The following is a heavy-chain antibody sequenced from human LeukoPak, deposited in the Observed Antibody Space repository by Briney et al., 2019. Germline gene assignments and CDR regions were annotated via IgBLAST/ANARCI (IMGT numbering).Heavy chain of an antibody. Sequence: SETLSLTCAVSGGSISSGGYSWSWIRQPPGKGLEWIGYIYHSGSTYYNPSLKSRVTISVDRSKNQFSLKLSSVTAADTAVYYCARGLTAAGYIDYWGQGTLVTVSS. J-gene: IGHJ4*02. CDR3: ARGLTAAGYIDY. D-gene: IGHD6-13*01. CDR2: IYHSGST. CDR1: GGSISSGGYS. V-gene: IGHV4-30-2*01.